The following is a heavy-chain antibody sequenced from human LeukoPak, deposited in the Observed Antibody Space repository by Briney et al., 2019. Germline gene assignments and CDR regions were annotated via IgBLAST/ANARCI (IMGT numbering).Heavy chain of an antibody. CDR2: ISGSGGST. V-gene: IGHV3-23*01. CDR3: ANSVRGVIVRGFDH. Sequence: GGSLRLSCAASGFTFSSYAMSWVRQAPGKGLEWVSAISGSGGSTYYADSVKGRFTISRDNAKNSLYLQMNSLRAEDTAVYYCANSVRGVIVRGFDHWGQGTLVTVSS. J-gene: IGHJ4*02. D-gene: IGHD3-10*02. CDR1: GFTFSSYA.